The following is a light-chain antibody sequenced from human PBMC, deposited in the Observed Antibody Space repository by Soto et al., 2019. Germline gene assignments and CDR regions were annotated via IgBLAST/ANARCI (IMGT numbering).Light chain of an antibody. Sequence: EIVMTQSPATLSVSPGERATLSCRASQSVRTNLAWYRKKPGQAPTLLIYDASIRATGIPARFSGSGSGTEFTLTISRLQYEDFAVYYCKQYNDCPAWTFAQGAQVEIK. CDR1: QSVRTN. V-gene: IGKV3-15*01. J-gene: IGKJ1*01. CDR3: KQYNDCPAWT. CDR2: DAS.